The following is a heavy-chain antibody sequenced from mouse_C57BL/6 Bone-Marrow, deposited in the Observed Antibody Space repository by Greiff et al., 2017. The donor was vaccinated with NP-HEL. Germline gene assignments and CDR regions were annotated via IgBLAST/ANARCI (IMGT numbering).Heavy chain of an antibody. CDR3: ARNIGENYYHGDYAMDY. Sequence: VMLVESGPGLVQPSQSLSITCTVSGFSFTSYGVHWVRQSPGKGLEWLGVLWSGGSTDSNAAFISRMSISKDNSKSQAFFKMNRLQADDTAIYYCARNIGENYYHGDYAMDYWGQGTSVTVSS. V-gene: IGHV2-2*01. J-gene: IGHJ4*01. CDR1: GFSFTSYG. CDR2: LWSGGST. D-gene: IGHD1-1*01.